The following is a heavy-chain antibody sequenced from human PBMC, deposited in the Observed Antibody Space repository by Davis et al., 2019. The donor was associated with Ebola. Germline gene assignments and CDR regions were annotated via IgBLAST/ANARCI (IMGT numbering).Heavy chain of an antibody. CDR1: GGTFSRYT. D-gene: IGHD6-13*01. V-gene: IGHV1-69*02. J-gene: IGHJ6*02. Sequence: AASVKVSCKASGGTFSRYTISWVRQAPGQGLEWMGRIIPILGIVNYAQKFQGRVTITADEFTSTGYMELSSLISEETAVYYCAIRTPYSSIVYYDMDVWGQGTTVTVSS. CDR3: AIRTPYSSIVYYDMDV. CDR2: IIPILGIV.